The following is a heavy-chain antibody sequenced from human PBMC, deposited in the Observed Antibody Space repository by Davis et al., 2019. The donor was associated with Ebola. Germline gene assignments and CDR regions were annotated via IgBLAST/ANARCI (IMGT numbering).Heavy chain of an antibody. Sequence: GGSLRLSCAASGFTFSSYGMHWVRQAPGKGLEWVAVISYDGSNKYYADSVKGRFTISRDNSKNTLYLQMNSLRAEDTAVYYCARGQPYGDYGMDVWGQGTTVTVSS. CDR3: ARGQPYGDYGMDV. CDR1: GFTFSSYG. CDR2: ISYDGSNK. D-gene: IGHD4-17*01. V-gene: IGHV3-30*03. J-gene: IGHJ6*02.